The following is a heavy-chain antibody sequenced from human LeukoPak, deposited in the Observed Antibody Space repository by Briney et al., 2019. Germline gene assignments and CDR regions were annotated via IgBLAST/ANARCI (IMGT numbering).Heavy chain of an antibody. Sequence: GGSLRLSCAASGFTFSEYTMNWVRQAPGKGLEWVSSISSTSTYVYYTDSLKGRFTISRDNAKNSLYLQMNSLRAEDTAVYYCVRDVLERNGDYLWGDYWGQGILVTVS. V-gene: IGHV3-21*01. CDR2: ISSTSTYV. CDR3: VRDVLERNGDYLWGDY. J-gene: IGHJ4*02. D-gene: IGHD4-17*01. CDR1: GFTFSEYT.